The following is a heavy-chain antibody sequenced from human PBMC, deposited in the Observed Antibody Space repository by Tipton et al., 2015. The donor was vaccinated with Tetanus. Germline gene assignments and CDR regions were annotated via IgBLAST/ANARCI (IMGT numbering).Heavy chain of an antibody. CDR2: IPFDGRNE. CDR1: GGTFTNYA. V-gene: IGHV1-69*06. Sequence: QLVQSGAEMKKPGSSVKVSCKASGGTFTNYALSWVRQAPGQGLEWVGGIPFDGRNERYADSVKGRFIISRDNSKNTLYLQMNSLRPEDTAVYYCAKEFQRARIRFFDSWGQGTQVTASS. CDR3: AKEFQRARIRFFDS. D-gene: IGHD3-10*01. J-gene: IGHJ4*02.